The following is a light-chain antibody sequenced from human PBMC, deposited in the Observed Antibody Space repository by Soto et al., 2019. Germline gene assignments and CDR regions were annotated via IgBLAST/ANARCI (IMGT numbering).Light chain of an antibody. Sequence: EIVLTQSPATLSLSPGERATLSCRASQSVSSYLAWYQQKPGQAPRLLIYDASNRATDIPARFSGSGSGTDFTLTISSLEPEDFAVYYCQQRGNWPTFGQGTKLEIK. V-gene: IGKV3-11*01. CDR1: QSVSSY. CDR2: DAS. CDR3: QQRGNWPT. J-gene: IGKJ2*01.